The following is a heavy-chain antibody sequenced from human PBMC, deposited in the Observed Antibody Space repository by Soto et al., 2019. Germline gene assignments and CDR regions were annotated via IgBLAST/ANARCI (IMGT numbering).Heavy chain of an antibody. CDR3: ARSAYYYYIWGSYRSELFDY. Sequence: ASVKVSCKASGYTFTSYGISWVRQAPGQGLEWMGWISAYNGNTNYAQKLQGRVTMTTDTSTSTAYMELRSLRSDDTAVYYCARSAYYYYIWGSYRSELFDYWGQGTLVTVSS. CDR1: GYTFTSYG. D-gene: IGHD3-16*02. CDR2: ISAYNGNT. V-gene: IGHV1-18*01. J-gene: IGHJ4*02.